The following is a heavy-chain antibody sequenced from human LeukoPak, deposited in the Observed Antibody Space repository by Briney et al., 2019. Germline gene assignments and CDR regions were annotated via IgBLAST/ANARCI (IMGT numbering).Heavy chain of an antibody. V-gene: IGHV1-46*01. CDR2: INPSGGST. Sequence: ASVKVSCKASGYTFTSYYMYWVRQAPGQGLEWMGIINPSGGSTSYAQKFQGRVTMTRDTSTSTVYMELSSLRSEDTAVYYCARVARSARVAAAAGWFDPWGQGTLVTVSS. CDR1: GYTFTSYY. D-gene: IGHD6-13*01. CDR3: ARVARSARVAAAAGWFDP. J-gene: IGHJ5*02.